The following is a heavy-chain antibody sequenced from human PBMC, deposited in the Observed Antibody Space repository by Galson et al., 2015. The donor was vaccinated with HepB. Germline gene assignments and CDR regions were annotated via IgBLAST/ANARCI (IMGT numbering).Heavy chain of an antibody. CDR2: ISHAGTTE. V-gene: IGHV3-30*04. CDR3: TYSDHLETDY. J-gene: IGHJ4*02. D-gene: IGHD4-17*01. Sequence: PGKGLEWVAFISHAGTTEDYADSVRGRFSVSRDNSKDTLYLQMNRLRTDDTAVYWCTYSDHLETDYWGQGTLATVSS.